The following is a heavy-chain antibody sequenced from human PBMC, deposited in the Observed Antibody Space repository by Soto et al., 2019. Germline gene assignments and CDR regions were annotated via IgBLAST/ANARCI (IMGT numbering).Heavy chain of an antibody. CDR1: GVSIRTSRHY. Sequence: SETLSLTCTVAGVSIRTSRHYWGWIRQSPGQGLEWIGSIYYSGSAYYNPSLKSRVTISVDTSKNHFSLKLTSVTATDTAVYYCARRDGIGWFAFDISGQGTILTL. D-gene: IGHD6-19*01. CDR2: IYYSGSA. CDR3: ARRDGIGWFAFDI. J-gene: IGHJ3*02. V-gene: IGHV4-39*02.